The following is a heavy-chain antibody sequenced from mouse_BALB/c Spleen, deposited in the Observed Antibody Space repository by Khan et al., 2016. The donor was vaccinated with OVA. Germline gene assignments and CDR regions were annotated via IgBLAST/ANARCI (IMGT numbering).Heavy chain of an antibody. V-gene: IGHV1-4*01. CDR2: INPSNGYT. CDR3: VRDGAYQRNGGWFAY. Sequence: VQLQQSGAELARPGASVKMSCKASGYTFTSYTIHWIKLRPGKGLEWIGFINPSNGYTNYNQKFKDKATLTADKSSTTVYMQLSSLTSDDSTVYNCVRDGAYQRNGGWFAYWGQGTLVTVSA. D-gene: IGHD2-14*01. CDR1: GYTFTSYT. J-gene: IGHJ3*01.